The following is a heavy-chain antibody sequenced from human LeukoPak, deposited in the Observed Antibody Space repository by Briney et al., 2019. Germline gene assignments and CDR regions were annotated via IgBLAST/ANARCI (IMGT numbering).Heavy chain of an antibody. CDR2: ISGSGGST. J-gene: IGHJ3*02. CDR1: GFTIISYA. D-gene: IGHD2-2*01. CDR3: AKGVPAATDAFDI. Sequence: GGSLRLFCEASGFTIISYAMSWVRQAPGKALEGVSGISGSGGSTYYADSVKGRFTISRDNSKNTLYLQMNSLRAEDTAVYYCAKGVPAATDAFDIWGQGTMVTISS. V-gene: IGHV3-23*01.